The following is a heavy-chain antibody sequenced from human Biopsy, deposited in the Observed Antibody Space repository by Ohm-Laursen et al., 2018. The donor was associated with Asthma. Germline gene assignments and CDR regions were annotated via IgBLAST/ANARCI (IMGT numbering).Heavy chain of an antibody. CDR1: GFTFRSYA. V-gene: IGHV3-30-3*01. J-gene: IGHJ4*02. Sequence: SLRLSCSASGFTFRSYAMHWVRQAPGKGLEWVAVGGSYYDGGLKYYADSVNGRFTVSRDKSENTLYLQMNSLTAEDTAVYHCAKDERSYYGSDSKYMQPVPLGDWGQGTLVTVSS. CDR3: AKDERSYYGSDSKYMQPVPLGD. CDR2: GGSYYDGGLK. D-gene: IGHD2-21*01.